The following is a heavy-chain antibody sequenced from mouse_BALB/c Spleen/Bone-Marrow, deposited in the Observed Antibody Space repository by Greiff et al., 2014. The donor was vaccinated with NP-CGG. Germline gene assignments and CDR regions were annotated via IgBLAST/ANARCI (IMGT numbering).Heavy chain of an antibody. J-gene: IGHJ4*01. V-gene: IGHV5-17*02. CDR2: ISSDSSTI. D-gene: IGHD1-1*01. CDR1: GFTFSSFG. Sequence: EVQVVESGGGLVQSGGSRKLSCAASGFTFSSFGIHWVRQAPEKGLEWVAYISSDSSTIYYADTVKGRFTISRDNPKNTLFLQMTSLRSEDTAMYYCARSNYVGYYAMDYWGQGTSVTVSS. CDR3: ARSNYVGYYAMDY.